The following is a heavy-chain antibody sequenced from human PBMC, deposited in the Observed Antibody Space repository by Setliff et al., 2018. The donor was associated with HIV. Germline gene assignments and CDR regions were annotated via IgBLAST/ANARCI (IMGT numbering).Heavy chain of an antibody. V-gene: IGHV1-69*05. CDR2: TNPILGSA. J-gene: IGHJ5*02. CDR3: ARDLAESAFIIIRGAGWFDP. Sequence: SVKVSCKASGEAFSSYALSWLRQAPGQGLEWMGGTNPILGSANYAQKFQGRVTITTDESTSTAYMELSSLRSDDTAVYFCARDLAESAFIIIRGAGWFDPWGQGTLVTVSS. CDR1: GEAFSSYA. D-gene: IGHD3-10*01.